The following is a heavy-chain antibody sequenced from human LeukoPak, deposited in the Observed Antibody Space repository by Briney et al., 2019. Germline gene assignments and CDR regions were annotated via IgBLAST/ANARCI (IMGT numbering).Heavy chain of an antibody. Sequence: PSQTLSLTCTVSGGSISSGSYYWSWIRQPAGKGLEWIGRIYTSGSTNYNPSLKSRVTISVDTSKNRFSLKLSSVTAADTAVYYCARDFEGFGYWGQGTLVTVSS. CDR1: GGSISSGSYY. J-gene: IGHJ4*02. CDR2: IYTSGST. CDR3: ARDFEGFGY. V-gene: IGHV4-61*02.